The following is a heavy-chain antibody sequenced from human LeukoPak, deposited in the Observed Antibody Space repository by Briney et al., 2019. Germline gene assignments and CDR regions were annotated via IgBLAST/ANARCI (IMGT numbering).Heavy chain of an antibody. CDR3: ARRQTEAAGYADNGNWLDP. J-gene: IGHJ5*02. CDR2: ISHSGPT. V-gene: IGHV4-59*08. CDR1: GGSISSHL. Sequence: SETLSLTCTVSGGSISSHLWNRIRQTPGKGLEWLGRISHSGPTIYNPPLRTRITISVDTSKDQFSLKLSSVTAADTAVYYCARRQTEAAGYADNGNWLDPWGQGTLVTVSP. D-gene: IGHD5-12*01.